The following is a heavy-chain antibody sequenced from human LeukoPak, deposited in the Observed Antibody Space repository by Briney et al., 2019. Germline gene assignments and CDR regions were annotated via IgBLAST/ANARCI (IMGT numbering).Heavy chain of an antibody. J-gene: IGHJ4*02. CDR1: GGSISSGDYY. Sequence: SETLSLTCTVSGGSISSGDYYWSWIRQHPGKGLEWIGYIYYSGSTYYNPSLKSRVTISVDTSKNQFSLKLSSVTAADTAVYYCARGVVAATQIDYWGQGTLVTVSS. V-gene: IGHV4-31*03. CDR3: ARGVVAATQIDY. D-gene: IGHD2-15*01. CDR2: IYYSGST.